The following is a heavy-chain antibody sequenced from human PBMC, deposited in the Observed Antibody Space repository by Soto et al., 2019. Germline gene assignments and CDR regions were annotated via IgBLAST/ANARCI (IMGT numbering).Heavy chain of an antibody. V-gene: IGHV2-5*01. D-gene: IGHD1-26*01. CDR3: AQSYSGSYGRVIYFDY. CDR2: IYWNDDK. Sequence: ESGPTLVNPTQTLTLTCTFSGFSLSTSGVGVGWIRQPPGKALEWLALIYWNDDKRYSPSLKSRLTITKDTSKNQVVLTMTNMDPVDTATYYCAQSYSGSYGRVIYFDYWGQGTLVTVSS. J-gene: IGHJ4*02. CDR1: GFSLSTSGVG.